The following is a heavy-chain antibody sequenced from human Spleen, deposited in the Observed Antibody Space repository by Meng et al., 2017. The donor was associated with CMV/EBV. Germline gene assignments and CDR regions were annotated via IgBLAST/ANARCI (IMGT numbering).Heavy chain of an antibody. J-gene: IGHJ4*02. CDR1: GYSFTGSW. D-gene: IGHD6-19*01. CDR2: IYPGDSDT. CDR3: ASFSSGWYRGYFDY. Sequence: GSGYSFTGSWTGWVRQMPGKGLEWMGIIYPGDSDTRSSPSFQGQVTISADKSISTAYLQWSSLKASDTAMYYCASFSSGWYRGYFDYWGQGTLVTVSS. V-gene: IGHV5-51*01.